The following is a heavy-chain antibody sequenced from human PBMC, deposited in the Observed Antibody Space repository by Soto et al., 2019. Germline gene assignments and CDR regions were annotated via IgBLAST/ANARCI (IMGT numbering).Heavy chain of an antibody. CDR1: GFTFSNYA. D-gene: IGHD6-19*01. J-gene: IGHJ4*02. CDR2: ISSDGSNK. CDR3: VRDSSGWTPLRNGFAY. Sequence: PGGSPGLSCAASGFTFSNYAMHWVRQAPGKGLEWVAAISSDGSNKYYADYVKGPFTISRDNSKNTLYLQMDSLRVEDTAVYFCVRDSSGWTPLRNGFAYWGQGTLVSVSS. V-gene: IGHV3-30-3*01.